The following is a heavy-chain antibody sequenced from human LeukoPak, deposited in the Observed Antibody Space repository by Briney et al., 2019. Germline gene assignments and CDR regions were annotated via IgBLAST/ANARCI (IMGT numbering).Heavy chain of an antibody. CDR1: GGSISSYY. CDR3: ARGMGNEDY. D-gene: IGHD1-26*01. V-gene: IGHV4-59*01. J-gene: IGHJ4*02. CDR2: IYYSGST. Sequence: PSETLSLTCTVSGGSISSYYWSWIRQPPGKGLEWIGYIYYSGSTNYNPSLKSRVTISVDTSKNQFSLKLSSVTAADTAVYYCARGMGNEDYWGQGTLVTASS.